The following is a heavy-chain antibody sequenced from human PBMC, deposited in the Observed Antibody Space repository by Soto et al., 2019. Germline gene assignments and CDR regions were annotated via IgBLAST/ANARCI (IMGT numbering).Heavy chain of an antibody. CDR3: ARGDCTGAYCYLWPFNYGVDV. J-gene: IGHJ6*02. D-gene: IGHD2-15*01. CDR1: GFTFNTYG. V-gene: IGHV3-33*08. CDR2: IWYDGSNK. Sequence: GGSLRLSCTTSGFTFNTYGMYWVRQAPGKGLEWVAIIWYDGSNKYYGDSVKGRFTISRDNSKNTLYLQMNSLRAEDTALYYCARGDCTGAYCYLWPFNYGVDVWGQGTTVTVSS.